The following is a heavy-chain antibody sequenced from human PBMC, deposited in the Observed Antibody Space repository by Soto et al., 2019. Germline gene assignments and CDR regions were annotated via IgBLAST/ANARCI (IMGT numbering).Heavy chain of an antibody. CDR1: GFTFSSYS. D-gene: IGHD5-12*01. V-gene: IGHV3-21*01. J-gene: IGHJ4*02. CDR2: ISSSSSYI. Sequence: XXSLRLACAASGFTFSSYSMHWVLQAPGKGLEWVSSISSSSSYIYYADSVKGRFTISRDNAKNSLYLQMKSLRAEDTAVYYCARGVATTHFDYWGQGTLVTVSS. CDR3: ARGVATTHFDY.